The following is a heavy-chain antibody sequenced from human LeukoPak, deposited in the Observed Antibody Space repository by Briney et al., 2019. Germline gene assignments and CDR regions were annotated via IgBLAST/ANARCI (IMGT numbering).Heavy chain of an antibody. CDR2: ISSSSSYI. J-gene: IGHJ4*02. V-gene: IGHV3-21*01. D-gene: IGHD1-26*01. Sequence: KPGGSLRLSCAASGFTFSSYSMNWVRQAPGKGLEWVSSISSSSSYIYYADSVKGRFAISRDNAKNSLYLQMNSLRAEDTAVYYCARDILELRPPFDYWGQGTLVTVSS. CDR1: GFTFSSYS. CDR3: ARDILELRPPFDY.